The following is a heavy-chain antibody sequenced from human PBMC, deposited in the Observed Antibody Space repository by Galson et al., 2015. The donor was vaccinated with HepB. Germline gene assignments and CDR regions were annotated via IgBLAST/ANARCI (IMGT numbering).Heavy chain of an antibody. CDR1: GFTFSSYA. J-gene: IGHJ6*02. V-gene: IGHV3-23*01. Sequence: SLRLSCAASGFTFSSYAMSWVRQAPGKGLEWVSAISGSGGSTYYADSVKGRFTISRDNSKNTLYLQMNSLRAEDTAVYYCAKDRGSGWVVTDPGVDVWGQGTTVTVSS. CDR3: AKDRGSGWVVTDPGVDV. CDR2: ISGSGGST. D-gene: IGHD2-21*02.